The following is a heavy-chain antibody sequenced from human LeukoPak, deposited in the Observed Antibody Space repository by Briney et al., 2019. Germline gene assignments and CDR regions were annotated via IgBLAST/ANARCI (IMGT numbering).Heavy chain of an antibody. CDR3: ARDNGFLEWLFRH. V-gene: IGHV3-30*01. CDR2: ISYDGSNK. Sequence: PGGALRLSCAASGFTFSSYAMPWVRQAPGKGLGWVAVISYDGSNKYYADSVKGRFTISRDNSKSTLYLQMNSLRAEDTAVYYCARDNGFLEWLFRHWGQGTLVTVSS. J-gene: IGHJ4*02. D-gene: IGHD3-3*01. CDR1: GFTFSSYA.